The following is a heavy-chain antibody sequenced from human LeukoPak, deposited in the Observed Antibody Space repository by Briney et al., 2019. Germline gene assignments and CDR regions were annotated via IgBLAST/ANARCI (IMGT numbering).Heavy chain of an antibody. CDR3: AKDRSGYYLGRGVFDY. CDR2: ISWNSGSI. Sequence: SGGSLRLSCAASGFTFDDYAMHWVRQAPGKGLEWVSGISWNSGSIGYADSVKGRFTISRDNAKNSLYLQMNSLRAEDTALYYCAKDRSGYYLGRGVFDYWGQGTLVTVSS. V-gene: IGHV3-9*01. D-gene: IGHD3-22*01. J-gene: IGHJ4*02. CDR1: GFTFDDYA.